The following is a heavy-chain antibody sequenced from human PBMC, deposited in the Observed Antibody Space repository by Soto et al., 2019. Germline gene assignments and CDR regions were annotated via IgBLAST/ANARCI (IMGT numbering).Heavy chain of an antibody. CDR1: GGSISSGDYY. J-gene: IGHJ4*02. CDR2: IYYSGST. V-gene: IGHV4-30-4*01. Sequence: QVQLQESGPGLVKPSQTLSLTCTVSGGSISSGDYYWSWIRQPPGKGLEWIGYIYYSGSTYYNPSPKSRVTISVDPSKNQSSLKLSSVTAADTAVYYCASNPYYYDSSGYFDYWGQGTLVTVSS. D-gene: IGHD3-22*01. CDR3: ASNPYYYDSSGYFDY.